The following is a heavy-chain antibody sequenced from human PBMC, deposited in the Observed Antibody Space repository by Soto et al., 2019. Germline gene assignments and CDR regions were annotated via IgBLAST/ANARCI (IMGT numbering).Heavy chain of an antibody. D-gene: IGHD5-18*01. J-gene: IGHJ4*02. Sequence: QVQLVQSGGEVKKPGASVKVYCQASGYTFSNYAISWLRQAPGQGPEWMGWISAYSGKTDYAPKFQDRLTLTTDTSTSTAYMELRGVRSDDTAVYYCTKDEPRWLHGPFDYWGQGTLVTVSS. CDR1: GYTFSNYA. CDR3: TKDEPRWLHGPFDY. V-gene: IGHV1-18*01. CDR2: ISAYSGKT.